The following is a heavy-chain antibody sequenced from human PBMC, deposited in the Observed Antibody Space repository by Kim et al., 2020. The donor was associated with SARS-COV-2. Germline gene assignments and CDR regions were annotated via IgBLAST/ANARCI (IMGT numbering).Heavy chain of an antibody. J-gene: IGHJ5*01. V-gene: IGHV4-4*07. Sequence: PPLKCRVTMSGDTSKNQFSLKLRSVTAADTAVYYGARVAGGYSSSPNWFDSWGQGTLVTVSS. D-gene: IGHD6-6*01. CDR3: ARVAGGYSSSPNWFDS.